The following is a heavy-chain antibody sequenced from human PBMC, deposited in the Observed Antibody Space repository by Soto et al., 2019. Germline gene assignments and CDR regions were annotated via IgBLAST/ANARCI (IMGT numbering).Heavy chain of an antibody. CDR2: ISVFNGYA. CDR3: SKNGTSWFAS. Sequence: QVQLVQSGPELKKPGASVKVSCKTSGYSFYNSGISWVRQAPGQGLEWMGWISVFNGYAHYAQKFQGRVSMTADTVTSTAYMELRGLRSDDTAMYYCSKNGTSWFASWGQGTPVTVSP. J-gene: IGHJ5*01. V-gene: IGHV1-18*01. CDR1: GYSFYNSG. D-gene: IGHD1-1*01.